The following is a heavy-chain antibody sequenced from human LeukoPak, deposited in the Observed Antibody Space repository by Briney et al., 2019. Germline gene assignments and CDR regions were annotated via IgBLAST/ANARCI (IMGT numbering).Heavy chain of an antibody. CDR2: ILLKFGTT. D-gene: IGHD6-13*01. J-gene: IGHJ5*02. Sequence: SVKVSCKASGDTFSKNAIHWVRQAPGQGLEWMGGILLKFGTTQYSGKFQDRVTITADASTTTAYMELSSLTSEDTAMYYCARSQSSSCYMMSFAPWGQGTLVIVSS. V-gene: IGHV1-69*13. CDR1: GDTFSKNA. CDR3: ARSQSSSCYMMSFAP.